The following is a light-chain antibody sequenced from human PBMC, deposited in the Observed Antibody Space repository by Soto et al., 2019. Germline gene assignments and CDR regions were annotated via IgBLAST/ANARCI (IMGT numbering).Light chain of an antibody. Sequence: QSVLPQPASVSASPGQSIAISCTGTSSDVGGYNYVSWYQQHPGKAPKLMIYDVSNRPSGVSNRFSGSKSGNTASLTISGLQAEDEADYYCSSYTSSTTYVFGTGTKSPS. J-gene: IGLJ1*01. CDR1: SSDVGGYNY. V-gene: IGLV2-14*01. CDR2: DVS. CDR3: SSYTSSTTYV.